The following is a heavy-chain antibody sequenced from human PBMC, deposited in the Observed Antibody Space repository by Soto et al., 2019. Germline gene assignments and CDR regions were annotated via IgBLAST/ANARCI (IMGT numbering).Heavy chain of an antibody. D-gene: IGHD5-18*01. CDR3: ARDQPGYSYGYGLGY. CDR1: GFTFSSYS. CDR2: ISSSRSYI. J-gene: IGHJ4*02. V-gene: IGHV3-21*01. Sequence: EVQLVESGGVLVKPGGSLRLSCAASGFTFSSYSMNWVRQAPGKGLEWVSSISSSRSYIYYADSVKGRFTISRDNAKNSLYLQMNSLRAEDTAVYYCARDQPGYSYGYGLGYWGQGTLVTVSS.